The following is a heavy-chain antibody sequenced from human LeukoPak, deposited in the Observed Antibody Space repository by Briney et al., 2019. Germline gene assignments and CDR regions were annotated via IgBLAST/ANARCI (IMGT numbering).Heavy chain of an antibody. CDR3: ARFGLYSFDY. CDR2: IYYSGST. J-gene: IGHJ4*02. V-gene: IGHV4-59*01. CDR1: GGSISGYY. D-gene: IGHD2-15*01. Sequence: SETLSLTCAVSGGSISGYYWSWIRQPPGKGLELIGYIYYSGSTNYNPSLKSRVTISVDTSKNQFSLKLTSVTTADTAVYFCARFGLYSFDYWGQGTLVTVSS.